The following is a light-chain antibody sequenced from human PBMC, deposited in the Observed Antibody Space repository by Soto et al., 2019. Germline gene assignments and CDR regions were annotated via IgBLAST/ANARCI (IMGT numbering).Light chain of an antibody. CDR2: RNN. V-gene: IGLV1-47*01. CDR1: SSNIGSNY. Sequence: QSALTQPPSASGTPGQRVTISCSGSSSNIGSNYVYWYQQLPGTAPKLLIYRNNQRPSGVPDRFSGSKSGTSASLAISGLRSEDEAEYYCAAWDDRLRGSYVFGTGTKVTVL. CDR3: AAWDDRLRGSYV. J-gene: IGLJ1*01.